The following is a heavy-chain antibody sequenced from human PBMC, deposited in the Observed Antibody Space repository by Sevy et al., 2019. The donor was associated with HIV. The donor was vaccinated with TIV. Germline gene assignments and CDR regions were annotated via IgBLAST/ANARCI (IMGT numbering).Heavy chain of an antibody. CDR2: SFHTGKT. CDR1: GDSISKIGNY. D-gene: IGHD3-3*01. V-gene: IGHV4-39*01. Sequence: SETLSLTCSVSGDSISKIGNYWGWVRQPPGERLEWIGDSFHTGKTNYNPSLKSRVTISLDTSKNQFSLKLSSVTAADTAVYYCAKIYDYWGPGALVTVSS. J-gene: IGHJ4*02. CDR3: AKIYDY.